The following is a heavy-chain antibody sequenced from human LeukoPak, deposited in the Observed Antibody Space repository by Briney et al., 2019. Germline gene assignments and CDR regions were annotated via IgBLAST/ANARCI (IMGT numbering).Heavy chain of an antibody. CDR2: IWHDGSKE. J-gene: IGHJ4*02. D-gene: IGHD3-22*01. CDR1: GFTFSTYV. CDR3: AKGLGSGHSPFDF. V-gene: IGHV3-33*06. Sequence: GGSLRLSCAAPGFTFSTYVMHWVRQAPGKGLEWGAGIWHDGSKEYYADSVKGRFTISRENSKNILHMQMNSLRADDTALYYCAKGLGSGHSPFDFWGQGTLVTVSS.